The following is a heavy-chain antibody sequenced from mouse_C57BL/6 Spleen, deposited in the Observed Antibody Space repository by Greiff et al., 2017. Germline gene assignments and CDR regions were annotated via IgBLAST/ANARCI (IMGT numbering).Heavy chain of an antibody. J-gene: IGHJ4*01. CDR3: ARYYGYPYYAMDY. Sequence: QVQLKQPGAELVKPGASVKLSCKASGYTFTSYWMHWVKQRPGQGLEWIGMIHPNSGSTNYNEKFKSKATLTVDKSSSTAYMQLSSLTSEDSAVYYCARYYGYPYYAMDYWGQGTSVTVSS. CDR2: IHPNSGST. D-gene: IGHD2-2*01. CDR1: GYTFTSYW. V-gene: IGHV1-64*01.